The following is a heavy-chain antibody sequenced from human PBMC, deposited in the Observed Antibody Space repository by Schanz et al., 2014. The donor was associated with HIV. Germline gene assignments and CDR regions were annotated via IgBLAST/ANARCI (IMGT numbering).Heavy chain of an antibody. CDR3: ARGLGY. CDR2: IKPNSGDT. CDR1: GGTYSSYA. V-gene: IGHV1-2*02. Sequence: QVQLVQSGAEVKKPGSSVKVSCKASGGTYSSYAISWVRQAPGQGLEWMGWIKPNSGDTYYAQKFQGKVTMTRDTSITTASLELSRLRSEDTAVYYCARGLGYWGQGTLVIVSS. J-gene: IGHJ4*02.